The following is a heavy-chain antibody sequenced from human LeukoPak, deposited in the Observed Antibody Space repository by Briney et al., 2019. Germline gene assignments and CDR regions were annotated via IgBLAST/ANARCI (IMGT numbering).Heavy chain of an antibody. CDR3: ASHYYASSGSLFDS. CDR1: GYSISSGYY. CDR2: VYHTGST. V-gene: IGHV4-38-2*01. J-gene: IGHJ4*02. Sequence: PSETLSLTCAVSGYSISSGYYWVWIRQPPGKGLEWIRSVYHTGSTYYHPSLKSRVTISLDTSKNQFSLRLTSVAAADTALYYCASHYYASSGSLFDSWGRGSLVTVSS. D-gene: IGHD3-22*01.